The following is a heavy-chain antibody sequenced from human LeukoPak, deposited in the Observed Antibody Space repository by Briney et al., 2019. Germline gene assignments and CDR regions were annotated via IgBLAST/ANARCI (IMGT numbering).Heavy chain of an antibody. V-gene: IGHV3-23*01. D-gene: IGHD3-10*01. CDR2: ISGSGRST. CDR3: AKYPSSGSPTYTDY. J-gene: IGHJ4*02. Sequence: PGGSLRLSCAASGFTFSNFGMSWVRQAPGKGLEWVSAISGSGRSTYYADSVKGRFTISRDNSKNTLYLQMNSLRAEDTAVYYCAKYPSSGSPTYTDYWGQGTVVTVSS. CDR1: GFTFSNFG.